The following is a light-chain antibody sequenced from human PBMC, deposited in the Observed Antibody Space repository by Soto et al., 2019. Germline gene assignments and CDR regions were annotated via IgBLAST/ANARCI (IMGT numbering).Light chain of an antibody. J-gene: IGKJ5*01. CDR3: QHYNKWPPMYT. Sequence: EVVMTQSPATLSAFPGERPTLSARASQSVTSDLAWYQQTPGQAPRLLIYATSTRAAGIPARFSGSGSGTEFTLTISSLQSDDFAIYYCQHYNKWPPMYTFGQGTRLEIK. CDR2: ATS. CDR1: QSVTSD. V-gene: IGKV3-15*01.